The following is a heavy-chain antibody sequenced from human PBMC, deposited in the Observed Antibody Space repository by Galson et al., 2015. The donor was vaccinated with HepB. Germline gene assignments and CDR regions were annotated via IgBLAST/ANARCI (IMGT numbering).Heavy chain of an antibody. V-gene: IGHV3-9*01. CDR3: AKDMTYDSSGYDSGGFDI. D-gene: IGHD3-22*01. CDR2: ISWNSGSI. J-gene: IGHJ3*02. CDR1: GFTFDYYA. Sequence: SLRLSCAASGFTFDYYAMHWVRHAPGKGLEWVSGISWNSGSINYAGSVEGRFAVSRDNAKNSLYLQMNSLRAEDTALYYCAKDMTYDSSGYDSGGFDIWGQGTMVTVSS.